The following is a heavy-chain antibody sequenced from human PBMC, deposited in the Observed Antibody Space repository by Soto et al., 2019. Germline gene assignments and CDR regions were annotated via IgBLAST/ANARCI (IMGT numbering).Heavy chain of an antibody. J-gene: IGHJ4*02. CDR2: INHSGST. CDR3: ARDNTKSFFDS. Sequence: SETLSLTCAVYGGSFSGYYWTWIRQPPGTGLEWIGEINHSGSTNYNPSLKSRVTISVDTSKNQFSLKLTSVTAADTAVYYCARDNTKSFFDSWGQGPLVTVPS. V-gene: IGHV4-34*01. CDR1: GGSFSGYY. D-gene: IGHD1-1*01.